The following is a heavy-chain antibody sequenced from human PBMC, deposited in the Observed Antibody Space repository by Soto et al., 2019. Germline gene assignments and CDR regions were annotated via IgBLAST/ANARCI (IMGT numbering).Heavy chain of an antibody. CDR2: IWYDGSNK. J-gene: IGHJ3*02. CDR3: ARAYCISTSCYGGNDAFDI. Sequence: QVQLVESGGGVVQPGRSLRLSCAASGFTFSSYGMHWVRQAPGKGLEWVAVIWYDGSNKYYADSVKGRFTISRDNSKNTLYLQMNSLRAEDTAVYYCARAYCISTSCYGGNDAFDIWGQGTMVTVSS. V-gene: IGHV3-33*01. CDR1: GFTFSSYG. D-gene: IGHD2-2*01.